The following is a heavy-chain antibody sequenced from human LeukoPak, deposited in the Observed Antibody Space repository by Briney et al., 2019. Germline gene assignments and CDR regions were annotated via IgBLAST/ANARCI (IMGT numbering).Heavy chain of an antibody. Sequence: SETLSLTCTVSGGSISSGSYYWSWIRQPPGKGLEWIGSIYYSGSTYYNPSLKSRVTISVDTSKNQFSLKLSSVTAADTAVYYCARDRRITMIVVVEFDYWGQGTLVTVSS. V-gene: IGHV4-39*07. J-gene: IGHJ4*02. CDR2: IYYSGST. CDR1: GGSISSGSYY. CDR3: ARDRRITMIVVVEFDY. D-gene: IGHD3-22*01.